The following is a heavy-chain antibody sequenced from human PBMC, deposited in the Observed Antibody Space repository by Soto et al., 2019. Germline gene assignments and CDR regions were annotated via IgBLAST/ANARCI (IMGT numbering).Heavy chain of an antibody. J-gene: IGHJ4*02. D-gene: IGHD3-10*01. CDR2: ISGSAGSS. V-gene: IGHV3-23*01. CDR3: VRGLLAYFDF. Sequence: EVQLLDSGGALVQPGGSLRPPCAASGFTFSNNAMSWVRQVPGRALEWVSAISGSAGSSFYADSVKGRFTISRDNSKNTVSLQLSGLRVEDTALYYCVRGLLAYFDFWGQGTPVTVSS. CDR1: GFTFSNNA.